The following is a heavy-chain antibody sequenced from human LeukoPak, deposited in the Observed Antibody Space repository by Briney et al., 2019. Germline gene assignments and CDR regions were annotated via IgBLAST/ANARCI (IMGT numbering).Heavy chain of an antibody. CDR1: GYTFTSYA. D-gene: IGHD6-13*01. CDR2: INTYTGNT. J-gene: IGHJ3*02. Sequence: GASVKVSCKASGYTFTSYAMNWVRQAPGQGLEWTGCINTYTGNTTYAQGFTGRFVFSLDTSVSTAYLLISTLKAEDTAVYYCARANSWPSDAFDIWGQGTMVTVSS. V-gene: IGHV7-4-1*02. CDR3: ARANSWPSDAFDI.